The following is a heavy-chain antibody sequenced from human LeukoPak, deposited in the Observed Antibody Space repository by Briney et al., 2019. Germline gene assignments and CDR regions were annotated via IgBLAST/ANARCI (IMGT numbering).Heavy chain of an antibody. CDR3: ASRPGIAANWFDP. CDR2: IYYSGST. CDR1: GGSISSSSYY. V-gene: IGHV4-39*01. J-gene: IGHJ5*02. D-gene: IGHD6-13*01. Sequence: SETLSLTCTVSGGSISSSSYYWGWIRQPPGKGLEWIGSIYYSGSTYYNPSLKSRVTISVDTSKNQFSLKLSSVTAADTAVYYCASRPGIAANWFDPWGQGTLVTVSS.